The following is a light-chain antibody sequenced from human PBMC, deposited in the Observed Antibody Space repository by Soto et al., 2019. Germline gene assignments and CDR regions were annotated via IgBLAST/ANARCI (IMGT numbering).Light chain of an antibody. CDR3: QQYNTFWT. Sequence: DIQMTQSPSTLSASVGDRVTITCRASQNISSWLAWYQQKPGKAPKLLIYDVSTLGSGVPSRFSGSGSGTDFTLGISSLQTDDSATYFCQQYNTFWTFGQGTKVEIK. CDR2: DVS. CDR1: QNISSW. V-gene: IGKV1-5*01. J-gene: IGKJ1*01.